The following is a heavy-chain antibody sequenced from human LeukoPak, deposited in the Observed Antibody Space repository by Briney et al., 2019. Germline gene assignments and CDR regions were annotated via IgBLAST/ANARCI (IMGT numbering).Heavy chain of an antibody. J-gene: IGHJ6*03. CDR3: ARSMVRGKNYYYYYMDV. CDR1: GYTFTGYY. V-gene: IGHV1-69*13. D-gene: IGHD3-10*01. CDR2: IIPIFGTA. Sequence: SVKVSCKASGYTFTGYYMHWVRQAPGQGLEWMGGIIPIFGTANYAQKFQGRVTITADESTSTAYMELSSLRSEDTAVYYCARSMVRGKNYYYYYMDVWGKGTTVTISS.